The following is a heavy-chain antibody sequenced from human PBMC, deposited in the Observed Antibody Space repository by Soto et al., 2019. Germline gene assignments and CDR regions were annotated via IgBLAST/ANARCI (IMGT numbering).Heavy chain of an antibody. CDR2: IYHSGST. J-gene: IGHJ5*02. CDR3: ARGGAAAGTNWFEP. D-gene: IGHD6-13*01. Sequence: PSETLSLTCAVSGGSISSSNWWSWVRQPPGKGLEWIGEIYHSGSTNYNPSLKSRVTISVDKSKNQFSLKLSSVTAADTAVYYCARGGAAAGTNWFEPWGQGTLVTVSS. V-gene: IGHV4-4*02. CDR1: GGSISSSNW.